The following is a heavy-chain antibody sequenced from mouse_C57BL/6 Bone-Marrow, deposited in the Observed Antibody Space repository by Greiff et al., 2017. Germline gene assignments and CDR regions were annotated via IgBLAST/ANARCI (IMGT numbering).Heavy chain of an antibody. CDR3: ARVVTTGVYYAMDY. J-gene: IGHJ4*01. V-gene: IGHV1-50*01. CDR1: GYTFTSYW. CDR2: IDPSDSCT. D-gene: IGHD2-3*01. Sequence: QVQLQQPGAELVKPGASVKLSCKASGYTFTSYWMQWVKQRPGQGLEWIGEIDPSDSCTNYNQKFKGKATLTVDTSSSTAYIQLSSLTSADSAVYYCARVVTTGVYYAMDYWGQGTSVTVSS.